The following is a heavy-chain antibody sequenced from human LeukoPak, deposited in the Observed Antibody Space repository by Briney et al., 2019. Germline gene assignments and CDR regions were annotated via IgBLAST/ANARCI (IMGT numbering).Heavy chain of an antibody. CDR2: IYYSGST. D-gene: IGHD6-13*01. J-gene: IGHJ4*02. Sequence: SETLSLTCTVSGASISSSSYYWGWIRQPPGKGLEWIGSIYYSGSTYYNPSLKSRVTISVDTSKNQFSLKLSSVTAADTAVYYCAVIGYSSSWSDYWGQGTLVTVSS. CDR3: AVIGYSSSWSDY. CDR1: GASISSSSYY. V-gene: IGHV4-39*01.